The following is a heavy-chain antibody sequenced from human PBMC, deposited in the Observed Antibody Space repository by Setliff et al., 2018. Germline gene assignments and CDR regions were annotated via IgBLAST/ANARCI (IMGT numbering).Heavy chain of an antibody. CDR3: RYWSGYYNNDY. CDR1: GGSSSNYY. CDR2: SNDSGTT. Sequence: PSETLSLTCTVYGGSSSNYYWGWIRQSPGKGLEWIGESNDSGTTNYSPSLKSRVTISLDASTNQFSLKLRSVSAADTAVYYCRYWSGYYNNDYWGQGTLVTVSS. V-gene: IGHV4-34*01. D-gene: IGHD3-3*01. J-gene: IGHJ4*02.